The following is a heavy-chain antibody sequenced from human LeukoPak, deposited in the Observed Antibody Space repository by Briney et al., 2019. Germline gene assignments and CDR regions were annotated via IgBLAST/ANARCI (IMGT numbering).Heavy chain of an antibody. Sequence: SVKVSCKASGGTFSSYAISWVRQAPGQGLEWMGGIIPIFGTANYAQKFQGRVTITTGESTSTAYMELSSLRSEDTAVYYCARFRGGYSYGDDAVWGQGTLVTVSS. CDR3: ARFRGGYSYGDDAV. J-gene: IGHJ4*02. D-gene: IGHD5-18*01. CDR2: IIPIFGTA. V-gene: IGHV1-69*05. CDR1: GGTFSSYA.